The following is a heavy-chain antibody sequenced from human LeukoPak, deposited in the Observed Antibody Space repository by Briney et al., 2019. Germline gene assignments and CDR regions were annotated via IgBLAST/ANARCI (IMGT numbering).Heavy chain of an antibody. CDR1: GCSFRSYW. Sequence: GGFLRLSCGASGCSFRSYWMHWVRQAPGKGLVWVSRINNDGSTTADADSVQGRFTITRDNAKNTLYLQMISLRAEDTAVYYCARGDAYALNYWGQGTLVTVSS. CDR3: ARGDAYALNY. V-gene: IGHV3-74*01. CDR2: INNDGSTT. J-gene: IGHJ4*02. D-gene: IGHD2-2*01.